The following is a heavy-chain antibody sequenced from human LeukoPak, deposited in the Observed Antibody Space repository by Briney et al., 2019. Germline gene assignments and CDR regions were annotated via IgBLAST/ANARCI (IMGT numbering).Heavy chain of an antibody. CDR2: ISYDGSNK. D-gene: IGHD5-18*01. CDR3: AKDRYSYGWDFDY. V-gene: IGHV3-30*18. J-gene: IGHJ4*02. Sequence: QAGGSLRLSCAASGFTFSSYGMHWVRQAPGKGLEWVAVISYDGSNKYYADSVKGRFTISRDNSKNTLYLQMNSLKAEDTAVFYCAKDRYSYGWDFDYWGQGTLVTVSS. CDR1: GFTFSSYG.